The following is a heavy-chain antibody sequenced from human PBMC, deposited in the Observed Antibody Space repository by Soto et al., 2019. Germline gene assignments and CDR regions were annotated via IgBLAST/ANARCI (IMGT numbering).Heavy chain of an antibody. CDR3: ARSTVVTRFWFDP. Sequence: PGGSLRLSCAASGFTFSDYYMSWIRQAPGKGLEWVSYISSSGSTIYYADSVKGRFTISRDNAKNSLYLQMNSLRAEDTAVYYCARSTVVTRFWFDPWGQGTLVTVSS. J-gene: IGHJ5*02. D-gene: IGHD2-21*02. CDR1: GFTFSDYY. V-gene: IGHV3-11*01. CDR2: ISSSGSTI.